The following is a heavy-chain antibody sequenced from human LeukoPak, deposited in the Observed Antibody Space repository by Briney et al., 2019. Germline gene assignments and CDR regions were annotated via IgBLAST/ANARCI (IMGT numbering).Heavy chain of an antibody. J-gene: IGHJ4*02. Sequence: GGSLRLSCAASGFTFSSYGMHWVRQAPGKGLEWVAVISYDGSNKYYADSVKGRFTISRDNSKNTLYLQMNSLRAEDTAVYYCARDNSYGSFDDWGQGTLVTVSS. CDR1: GFTFSSYG. D-gene: IGHD3-10*01. CDR2: ISYDGSNK. V-gene: IGHV3-30*03. CDR3: ARDNSYGSFDD.